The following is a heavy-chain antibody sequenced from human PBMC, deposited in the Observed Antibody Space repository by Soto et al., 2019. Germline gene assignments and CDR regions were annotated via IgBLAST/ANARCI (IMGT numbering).Heavy chain of an antibody. D-gene: IGHD2-2*01. V-gene: IGHV4-34*01. CDR2: INHSGST. CDR3: ARGKIYHRHNWFDP. CDR1: GGSFSCYY. J-gene: IGHJ5*02. Sequence: SETLSLTCAVYGGSFSCYYWSWIRQPPGKGLEWIGEINHSGSTNYNPSLKSRVTISVDTSKNQFSLKLSSVTAADTAVYYCARGKIYHRHNWFDPWGQGTLVTVSS.